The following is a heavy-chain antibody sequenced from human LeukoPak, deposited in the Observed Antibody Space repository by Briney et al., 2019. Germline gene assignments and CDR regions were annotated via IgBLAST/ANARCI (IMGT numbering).Heavy chain of an antibody. CDR3: ARHGTISSESYFDY. V-gene: IGHV4-59*08. J-gene: IGHJ4*02. Sequence: SETLSLTCSVSGGSVSSYYWSWIRQSPGKGLEWIGYIHNSGSTNYNPSLKSRVTISVDTSKNQVSLRLSSVTAADTAVYYCARHGTISSESYFDYWGQGALVTVSS. CDR2: IHNSGST. D-gene: IGHD1-14*01. CDR1: GGSVSSYY.